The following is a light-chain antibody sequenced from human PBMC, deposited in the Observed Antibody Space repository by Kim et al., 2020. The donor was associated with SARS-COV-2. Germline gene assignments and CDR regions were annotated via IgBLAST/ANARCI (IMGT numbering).Light chain of an antibody. Sequence: GPRVTISCSGSRSNIGINYVSWYQHLPGTAPKLLIYTNDQRPSGVPDRFSGSKSGTSTSLAISDLRSEDEAVYFCAAWDDGLSGPVFGGGTKLTVL. CDR3: AAWDDGLSGPV. CDR2: TND. J-gene: IGLJ2*01. V-gene: IGLV1-47*02. CDR1: RSNIGINY.